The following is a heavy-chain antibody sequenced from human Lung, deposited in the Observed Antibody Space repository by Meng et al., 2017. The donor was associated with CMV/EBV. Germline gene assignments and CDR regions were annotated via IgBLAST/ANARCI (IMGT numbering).Heavy chain of an antibody. CDR3: ARVFGVVVPLEGCMDV. CDR1: GYTFTGYY. CDR2: INPNSGGT. V-gene: IGHV1-2*02. D-gene: IGHD2-2*01. J-gene: IGHJ6*02. Sequence: SXXVSXXASGYTFTGYYMHWVRQAPGQGLEWMGWINPNSGGTNYEQKFQGRVTMTRDTSISTAYMELSRLRSDDTAVYYCARVFGVVVPLEGCMDVWGQGTTVTVSS.